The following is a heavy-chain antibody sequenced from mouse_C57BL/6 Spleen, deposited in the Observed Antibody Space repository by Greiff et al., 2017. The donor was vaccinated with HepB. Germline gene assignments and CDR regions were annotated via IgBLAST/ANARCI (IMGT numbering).Heavy chain of an antibody. V-gene: IGHV5-17*01. D-gene: IGHD1-1*01. Sequence: EVMLVESGGGLVKPGGSLKLSCAASGFTFSDYGMHWVRQAPEKGLEWVAYISSGSSTIYYADTVKGRFTISRDNAKNTLFLQMTSLRSEDTAMYYCARKDLTTVVSFDYWGQGTTLTVSS. CDR2: ISSGSSTI. J-gene: IGHJ2*01. CDR1: GFTFSDYG. CDR3: ARKDLTTVVSFDY.